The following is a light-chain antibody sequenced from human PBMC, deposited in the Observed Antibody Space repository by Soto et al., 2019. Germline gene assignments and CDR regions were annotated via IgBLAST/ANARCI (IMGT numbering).Light chain of an antibody. CDR1: NSNIGRYS. V-gene: IGLV1-44*01. CDR2: SDD. Sequence: QSVLTQPPSLSGIPGQRVTISCSGGNSNIGRYSVNWYQHFPGTAPKILIYSDDERPSGVPDRFSGSKSGTSASLAISGLQSEDEAEYYCAAWDDNLNGPLFGGGTQLTVL. J-gene: IGLJ3*02. CDR3: AAWDDNLNGPL.